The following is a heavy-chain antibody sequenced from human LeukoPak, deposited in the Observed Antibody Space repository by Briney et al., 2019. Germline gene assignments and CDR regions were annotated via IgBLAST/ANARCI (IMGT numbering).Heavy chain of an antibody. CDR3: VRDGYCSGGSCSRTLDY. V-gene: IGHV3-11*04. D-gene: IGHD2-15*01. CDR1: GFTFSDYY. Sequence: GGSLRLSCAASGFTFSDYYMSWIRQAPGKGLEWVSYISSSGSTRYYADSVKGRFTISRDNAKNSLYLQMNSLRAEDTAVYYCVRDGYCSGGSCSRTLDYWGQGTLVTVSS. J-gene: IGHJ4*02. CDR2: ISSSGSTR.